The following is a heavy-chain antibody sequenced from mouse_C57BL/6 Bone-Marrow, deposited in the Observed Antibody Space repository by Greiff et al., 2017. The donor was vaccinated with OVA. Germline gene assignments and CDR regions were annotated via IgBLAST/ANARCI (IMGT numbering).Heavy chain of an antibody. D-gene: IGHD2-1*01. CDR1: GFTFTDYY. Sequence: EVKVVESGGGLVQPGGSLSLSCAASGFTFTDYYMSWVRQPPGKALEWLGFIRNKANGYTTEYSASVKGRFTISRDNSQSILYLHMNALRAEDSATYYCARDTYGNYVGNYFDYWGQGTTLTVSS. CDR3: ARDTYGNYVGNYFDY. J-gene: IGHJ2*01. V-gene: IGHV7-3*01. CDR2: IRNKANGYTT.